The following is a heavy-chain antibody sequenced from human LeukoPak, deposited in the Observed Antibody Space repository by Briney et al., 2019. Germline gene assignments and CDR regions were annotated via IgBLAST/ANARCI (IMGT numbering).Heavy chain of an antibody. CDR2: IYHSGST. CDR1: GYSISSGYY. CDR3: ARHLIVVVPAAIPTRGNWFDP. J-gene: IGHJ5*02. Sequence: SETLSLTCAVSGYSISSGYYWGWIRQPPGKGLEWIGSIYHSGSTYYNPSLKSRVTISVDTSKNQFSLKLSSVTAADTAVYYCARHLIVVVPAAIPTRGNWFDPWGQETLVTVSS. V-gene: IGHV4-38-2*01. D-gene: IGHD2-2*02.